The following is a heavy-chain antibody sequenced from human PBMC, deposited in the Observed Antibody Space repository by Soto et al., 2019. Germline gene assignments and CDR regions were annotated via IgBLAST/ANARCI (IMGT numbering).Heavy chain of an antibody. CDR2: ISGSGGST. CDR1: GFTFSSYA. J-gene: IGHJ6*02. CDR3: AKYGDYGDYNVGRYGMDV. D-gene: IGHD4-17*01. V-gene: IGHV3-23*01. Sequence: GGSLRLSCAASGFTFSSYAMSWVRQAPGKGLERVSAISGSGGSTYYADSVKGRFTISRDNSKNTLYLQMNSLRAEDTAVYYCAKYGDYGDYNVGRYGMDVWGQGTTVTVSS.